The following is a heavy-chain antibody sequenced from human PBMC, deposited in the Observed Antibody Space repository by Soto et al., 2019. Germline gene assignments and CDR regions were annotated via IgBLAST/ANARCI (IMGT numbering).Heavy chain of an antibody. CDR3: ARVSPSICGCGNCYRLDSYFDS. D-gene: IGHD2-21*01. V-gene: IGHV1-69*01. CDR2: IIPLFGTP. Sequence: QVQLVQSGAEVKKPGSSLKVSCKTSGVTFSTSGISWVRQGPGQGLEWMGGIIPLFGTPKYARKFQGRVSITADDYATTTYLELSGLSSDDTAIYYCARVSPSICGCGNCYRLDSYFDSWGQGSQVVVSS. J-gene: IGHJ4*03. CDR1: GVTFSTSG.